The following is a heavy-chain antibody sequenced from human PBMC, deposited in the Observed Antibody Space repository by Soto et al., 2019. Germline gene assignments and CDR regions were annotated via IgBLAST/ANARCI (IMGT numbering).Heavy chain of an antibody. CDR3: ARIGYYDILTGYYYYFYY. CDR2: IFSNDEK. CDR1: GFSLSNARMG. J-gene: IGHJ4*02. Sequence: QGTLKESGPVLVKPTETLTLTCTVSGFSLSNARMGVSWIRQPPGKALEWLAHIFSNDEKSYSTSLTSRLTISKDTSKSQEVLTMTNMDPVGTTTDYCARIGYYDILTGYYYYFYYWGQGTLVTVCS. D-gene: IGHD3-9*01. V-gene: IGHV2-26*01.